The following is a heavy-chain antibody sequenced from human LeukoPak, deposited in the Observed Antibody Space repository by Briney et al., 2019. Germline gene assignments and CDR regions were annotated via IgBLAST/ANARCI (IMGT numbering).Heavy chain of an antibody. V-gene: IGHV4-61*10. CDR2: ISSTGST. Sequence: SETLSLTCSVSGDSLSSGNYYWTWLRQPAGKGLEWIGHISSTGSTNYHPSLNNRVTISVDTSKNQFSLNLSSVTAADTAVYYCARGYCSGGSCYRNYYYYMDVWGKGTTVTISS. J-gene: IGHJ6*03. D-gene: IGHD2-15*01. CDR3: ARGYCSGGSCYRNYYYYMDV. CDR1: GDSLSSGNYY.